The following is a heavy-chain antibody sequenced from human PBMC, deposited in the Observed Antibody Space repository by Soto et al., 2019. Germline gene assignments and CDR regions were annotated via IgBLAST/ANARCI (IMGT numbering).Heavy chain of an antibody. CDR2: IIPIFGTA. Sequence: ASVKVSCKASGGTFSSYAISWVRQAPGQGLEWMGGIIPIFGTANYAQKFQGRVTITADKSTSTAYMELSSLRSEDTAVYYCAREDLFCGGDCYDDYWGQGTLVTVSS. CDR3: AREDLFCGGDCYDDY. V-gene: IGHV1-69*06. CDR1: GGTFSSYA. J-gene: IGHJ4*02. D-gene: IGHD2-21*02.